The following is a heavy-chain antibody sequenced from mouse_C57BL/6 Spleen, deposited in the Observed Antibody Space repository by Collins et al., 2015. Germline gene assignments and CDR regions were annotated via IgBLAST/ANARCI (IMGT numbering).Heavy chain of an antibody. V-gene: IGHV1-69*01. J-gene: IGHJ1*03. D-gene: IGHD1-1*01. CDR2: IDPSDSYT. Sequence: QVQLQQPGAELVMPGASVKLSCKASGYTFTSYWMHWVKQRPGQGLEWIGEIDPSDSYTNYNQKFKGKSTLTVDKSSSTAYMQLSSLTSEDSAVYYCAREGITTVAARDWYFDVWGTGTTVTVSS. CDR1: GYTFTSYW. CDR3: AREGITTVAARDWYFDV.